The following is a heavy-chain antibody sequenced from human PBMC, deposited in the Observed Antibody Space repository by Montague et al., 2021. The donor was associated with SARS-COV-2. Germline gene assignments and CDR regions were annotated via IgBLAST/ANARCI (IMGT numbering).Heavy chain of an antibody. Sequence: PALVKPTQTLTLTCTFSGFSLTTGGMYVSWIRQPPGKALEWLARIDWDDDKYYSASLKTRLTISKDTSKNQVVFTMTDLDPLDTGTYYCARTDGFNLLGFDSWGQGTLVAVSS. CDR3: ARTDGFNLLGFDS. D-gene: IGHD5-24*01. CDR2: IDWDDDK. CDR1: GFSLTTGGMY. J-gene: IGHJ4*02. V-gene: IGHV2-70*11.